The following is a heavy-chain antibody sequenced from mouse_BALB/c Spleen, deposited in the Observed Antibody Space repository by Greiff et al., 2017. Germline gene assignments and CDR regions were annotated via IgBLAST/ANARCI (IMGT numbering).Heavy chain of an antibody. J-gene: IGHJ4*01. CDR3: ARRYGNYEDYAMDY. D-gene: IGHD2-10*02. CDR2: IDPSDSYT. Sequence: VQLQQSGAELVKPGASVKLSCKASGYTFTSYWMHWVKQRPGQGLEWIGEIDPSDSYTNYNQKFKGKATLTVDKSSSTAYMQLSSLTSEDSAVYYCARRYGNYEDYAMDYWGQGTSVTVSS. V-gene: IGHV1-69*02. CDR1: GYTFTSYW.